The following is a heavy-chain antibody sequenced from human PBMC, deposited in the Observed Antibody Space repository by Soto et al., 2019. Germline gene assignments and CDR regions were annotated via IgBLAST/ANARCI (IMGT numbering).Heavy chain of an antibody. CDR2: INHSGST. CDR3: AGHSYVWGSYRSYDYYYYGMDV. D-gene: IGHD3-16*02. V-gene: IGHV4-39*07. J-gene: IGHJ6*02. CDR1: GGSVTSTSYY. Sequence: SETLSLTCTVSGGSVTSTSYYWSWIRQPPGKGLEWIGEINHSGSTNYNPSLKSRVTISVDTSKNQFSLKLSSVTAADTAVYYCAGHSYVWGSYRSYDYYYYGMDVWGQGTTVTVSS.